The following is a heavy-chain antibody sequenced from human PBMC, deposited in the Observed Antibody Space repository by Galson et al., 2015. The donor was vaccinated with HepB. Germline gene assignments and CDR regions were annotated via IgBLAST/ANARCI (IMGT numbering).Heavy chain of an antibody. J-gene: IGHJ4*02. CDR3: ASNILYYGSGSYDNWVGDPLDY. CDR2: ISSSSSYI. D-gene: IGHD3-10*01. V-gene: IGHV3-21*01. Sequence: SLRLSCAAPGFTFSSYSMNWDRQAPGKGLEWVSSISSSSSYIYYADSVKGRFTISRDNAKNSLYLQMNSLRAEDTAVYYCASNILYYGSGSYDNWVGDPLDYWGQGTLATVSS. CDR1: GFTFSSYS.